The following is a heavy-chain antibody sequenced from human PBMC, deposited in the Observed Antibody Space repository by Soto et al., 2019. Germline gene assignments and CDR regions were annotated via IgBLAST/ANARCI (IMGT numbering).Heavy chain of an antibody. D-gene: IGHD2-21*01. CDR3: ARSTGRY. CDR1: AGTTSPDTYY. CDR2: IYSSGST. Sequence: PQTLPHTCTVSAGTTSPDTYYWTWIRQPPGKGLEWIGYIYSSGSTYYNPSLESRITISIDTSKNQFSLKLASVTAADTAIYYCARSTGRYWGHGTLVTVS. V-gene: IGHV4-30-4*01. J-gene: IGHJ4*01.